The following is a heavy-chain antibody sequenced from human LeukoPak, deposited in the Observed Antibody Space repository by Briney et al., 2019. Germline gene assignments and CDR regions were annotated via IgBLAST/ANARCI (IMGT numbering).Heavy chain of an antibody. D-gene: IGHD5-24*01. Sequence: SETLSLTCAVYGGSFSGYYWSWIRQPPGKGLEWIGEINHSGSTNYNPSLKSRVTISVDTSKNQFSLKLSSVTAADTDVYYCARSEMATTSFDYWGQGTLVTVSS. V-gene: IGHV4-34*01. J-gene: IGHJ4*02. CDR2: INHSGST. CDR1: GGSFSGYY. CDR3: ARSEMATTSFDY.